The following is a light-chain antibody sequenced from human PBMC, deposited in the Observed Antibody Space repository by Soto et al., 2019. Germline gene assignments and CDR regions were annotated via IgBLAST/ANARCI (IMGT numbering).Light chain of an antibody. CDR1: QSISSW. CDR3: QLYTSYSPWT. V-gene: IGKV1-5*03. CDR2: KAS. J-gene: IGKJ1*01. Sequence: DIPMTQSPSTLYASVGDRVNITCRASQSISSWLAWYQQKPGKAPKLLIYKASSLESGVPSRFSGSGSGTEFTLTISSLQPDDFATYYCQLYTSYSPWTFGQGTKVEIK.